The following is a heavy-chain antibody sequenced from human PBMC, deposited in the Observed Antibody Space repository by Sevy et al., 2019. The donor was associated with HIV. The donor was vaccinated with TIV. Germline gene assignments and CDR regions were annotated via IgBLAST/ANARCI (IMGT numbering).Heavy chain of an antibody. CDR1: GFTFDDYA. V-gene: IGHV3-9*01. D-gene: IGHD6-6*01. CDR2: IRWNSGSI. CDR3: AKDMASSSIHHGMDV. Sequence: GGSLRLSCAASGFTFDDYAMHWVRQAPGKGLEWVSGIRWNSGSIGYADSVKGRFTISRDNAKNSLYLQMNSLRAEDTALYYCAKDMASSSIHHGMDVWGQGTTVTVSS. J-gene: IGHJ6*02.